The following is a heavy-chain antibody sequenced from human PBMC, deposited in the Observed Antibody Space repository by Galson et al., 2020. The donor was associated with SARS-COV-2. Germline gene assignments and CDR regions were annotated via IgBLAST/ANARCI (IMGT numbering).Heavy chain of an antibody. CDR2: FDPEDGET. D-gene: IGHD3-22*01. V-gene: IGHV1-24*01. CDR1: GYTLTELS. CDR3: ATAFAWHSGSIGYY. J-gene: IGHJ4*02. Sequence: ASVKVSCKVSGYTLTELSMHWVRQAPGKGLEWMGGFDPEDGETIYAQKFQGRVTMTEDTSTDTAYMEMSSLRSEDTAVYYCATAFAWHSGSIGYYWGQGTLVTVSS.